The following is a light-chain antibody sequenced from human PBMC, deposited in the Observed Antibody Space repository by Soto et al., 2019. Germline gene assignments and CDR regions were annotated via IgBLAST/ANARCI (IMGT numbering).Light chain of an antibody. Sequence: EMVLTQSPGPLSLSPGERATLSCRASQRVSSSYIAWYQQNPGQAPRLLIYGASSRATGIPDRFSGSGSGTAFTLTIINLQPEDFATYSCQQSYNCPQTFGQGTKVDIK. CDR3: QQSYNCPQT. CDR2: GAS. J-gene: IGKJ1*01. V-gene: IGKV3D-20*02. CDR1: QRVSSSY.